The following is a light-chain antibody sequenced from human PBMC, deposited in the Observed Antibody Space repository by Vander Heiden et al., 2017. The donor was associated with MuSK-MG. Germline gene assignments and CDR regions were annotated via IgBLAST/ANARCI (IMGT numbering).Light chain of an antibody. CDR1: SSDVGGDSY. V-gene: IGLV2-14*01. Sequence: QSALTQPASVSVSPGQSLTISCTRTSSDVGGDSYVSWYQQQPGKAPKLMIYEVNNRRSGVANRFSGSKSGNTAAITITGLQAEDEADYYCSSYTSSSTNIFVFGTGTKRTVL. CDR2: EVN. CDR3: SSYTSSSTNIFV. J-gene: IGLJ1*01.